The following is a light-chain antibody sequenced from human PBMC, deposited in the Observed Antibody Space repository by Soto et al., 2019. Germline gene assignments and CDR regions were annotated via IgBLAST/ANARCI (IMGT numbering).Light chain of an antibody. CDR3: QSLGTGIQV. CDR2: IKYDGTH. V-gene: IGLV4-69*01. Sequence: QPVLTQSPSASASLGSSVKLTCTLSSGYSTYAIAWHQQQSEKGPRFLMKIKYDGTHSKGDGFFDRFSGSSSGAERHLTISSLQSEDEADYYCQSLGTGIQVFGGGTQLTVL. J-gene: IGLJ3*02. CDR1: SGYSTYA.